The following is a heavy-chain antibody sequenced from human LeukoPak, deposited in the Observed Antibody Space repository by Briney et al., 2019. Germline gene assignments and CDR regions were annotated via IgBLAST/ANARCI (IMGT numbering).Heavy chain of an antibody. CDR1: GFPLSSYC. CDR2: ISGSGGST. V-gene: IGHV3-23*01. Sequence: GGALQLSFAAPGFPLSSYCMSGGRPAPGKGLGWVSVISGSGGSTYYAASVKGRFTISRDNSRNTLYLQMNSLRAEDTAVYYCAKDSRGYQDFFDYWGQGTLVTVSS. J-gene: IGHJ4*02. D-gene: IGHD3-22*01. CDR3: AKDSRGYQDFFDY.